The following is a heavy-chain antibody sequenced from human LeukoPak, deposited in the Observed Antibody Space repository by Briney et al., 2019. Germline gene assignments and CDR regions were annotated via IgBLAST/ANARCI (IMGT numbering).Heavy chain of an antibody. V-gene: IGHV3-30*04. Sequence: GGSLRLSCAASGFTFSSYAMHWVRQAPGKGLEWVAVISYDGSNKYYADSVKGRFTISRDNSKNTLYLQMNSLRAEDTAVYYCAKDYGDDGYYYYYMDVWGKGTTVTISS. J-gene: IGHJ6*03. D-gene: IGHD4-17*01. CDR1: GFTFSSYA. CDR2: ISYDGSNK. CDR3: AKDYGDDGYYYYYMDV.